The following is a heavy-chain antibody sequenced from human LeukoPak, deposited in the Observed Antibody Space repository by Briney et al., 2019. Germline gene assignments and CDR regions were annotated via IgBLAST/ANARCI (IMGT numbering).Heavy chain of an antibody. V-gene: IGHV1-69*06. CDR1: GGTFSSYA. CDR3: ARDRGYYGSGSYYNSIDY. D-gene: IGHD3-10*01. J-gene: IGHJ4*02. Sequence: SVKVSCKASGGTFSSYAISWVRQAPGQGLEWMGGIIPIFGTANYAQKFQGRVTITADKSTSTAYMELSSLRSEDTAVYYCARDRGYYGSGSYYNSIDYWGQGTLVTVSS. CDR2: IIPIFGTA.